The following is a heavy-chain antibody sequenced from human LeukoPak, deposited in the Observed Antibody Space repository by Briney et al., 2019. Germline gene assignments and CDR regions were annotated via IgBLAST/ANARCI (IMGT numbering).Heavy chain of an antibody. J-gene: IGHJ4*02. CDR2: IDHRGTA. CDR3: AVGITILGVAASFDS. Sequence: PSETLSLTCAVYGASYNAYYWSWIRHPPGKGLEWIGDIDHRGTATYNPSLKSRLTISADASKNQFSLKLNSVTDADTAVYYCAVGITILGVAASFDSWGQGNLVTFSS. CDR1: GASYNAYY. D-gene: IGHD3-3*01. V-gene: IGHV4-34*01.